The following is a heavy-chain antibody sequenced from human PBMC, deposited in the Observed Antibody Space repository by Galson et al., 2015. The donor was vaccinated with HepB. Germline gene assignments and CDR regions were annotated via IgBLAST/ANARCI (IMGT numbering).Heavy chain of an antibody. CDR3: ARDGVSYYYGMDV. J-gene: IGHJ6*02. D-gene: IGHD3-3*01. CDR2: ISSSSSYI. V-gene: IGHV3-21*01. Sequence: SLRLSCAASGFTFSSYSMNWVRQAPGKGLEWVPSISSSSSYIYYADSVKGRFTISRDNAKNSLYLQMSSLRAEDTAVYYCARDGVSYYYGMDVWGQGTTVTVSS. CDR1: GFTFSSYS.